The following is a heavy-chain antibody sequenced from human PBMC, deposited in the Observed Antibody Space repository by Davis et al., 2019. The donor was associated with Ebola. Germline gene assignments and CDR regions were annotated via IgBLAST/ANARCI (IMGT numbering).Heavy chain of an antibody. D-gene: IGHD1-14*01. CDR3: ASNRMGVNTPFDY. V-gene: IGHV1-2*04. Sequence: AASVKVSCKASGYTFTGYYIHWVRQAPGQGFEWMGWINPNSGGTNYAQKFQGWVTMTRDTSISTAYMELSRLRSDDTAVYYCASNRMGVNTPFDYWGQGTLVTVSS. CDR2: INPNSGGT. CDR1: GYTFTGYY. J-gene: IGHJ4*02.